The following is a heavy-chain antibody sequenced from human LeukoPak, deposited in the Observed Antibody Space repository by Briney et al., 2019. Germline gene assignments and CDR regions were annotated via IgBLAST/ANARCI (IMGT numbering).Heavy chain of an antibody. D-gene: IGHD6-13*01. J-gene: IGHJ4*02. CDR1: GFTFSSYG. Sequence: GGSLRLSCAASGFTFSSYGMHWVRQAPGKGLEWVAVIWYDGSNKYYADSVKGRFTISRDNSENTLYLQMNSLRAEDTALYYCASDGIAVDRGIGYFDYWGQGTLVTVSS. V-gene: IGHV3-33*08. CDR2: IWYDGSNK. CDR3: ASDGIAVDRGIGYFDY.